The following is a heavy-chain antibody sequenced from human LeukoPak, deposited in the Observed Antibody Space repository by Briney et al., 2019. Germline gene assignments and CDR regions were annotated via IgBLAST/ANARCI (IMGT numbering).Heavy chain of an antibody. CDR2: INHYGVEK. V-gene: IGHV3-7*01. D-gene: IGHD4-17*01. CDR3: ASCPEHYGVFRRNYFDY. CDR1: GFTFSTYW. J-gene: IGHJ4*02. Sequence: PGGSLRLSCAASGFTFSTYWMTWVRQAPGKGLEWVANINHYGVEKYYVDSVRGRFTISRDNAKNSLYMQMNSLRAEDTAVYYCASCPEHYGVFRRNYFDYWGQGTLVTVSS.